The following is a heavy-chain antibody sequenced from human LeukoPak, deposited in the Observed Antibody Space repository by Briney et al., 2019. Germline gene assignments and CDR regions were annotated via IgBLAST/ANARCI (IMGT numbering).Heavy chain of an antibody. J-gene: IGHJ4*02. D-gene: IGHD3-9*01. V-gene: IGHV4-31*03. CDR2: IYYSGST. Sequence: PSETLSLTCTVSGGSISSGGYYWSWIRQHPGKGLEWIGYIYYSGSTYYNPSLKSRVTISVDTSKNQFSLKLSSVTAADTAVYYCARDPPTYYDIRGYYFDYWGQGTLVTVSS. CDR1: GGSISSGGYY. CDR3: ARDPPTYYDIRGYYFDY.